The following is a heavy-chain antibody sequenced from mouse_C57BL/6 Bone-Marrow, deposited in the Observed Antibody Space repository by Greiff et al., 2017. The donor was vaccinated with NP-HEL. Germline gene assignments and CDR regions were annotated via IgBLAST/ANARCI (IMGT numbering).Heavy chain of an antibody. D-gene: IGHD1-1*01. CDR1: GFTFSSYA. CDR2: ISDGGSYT. Sequence: EVKLMESGGGLVKPGGSLKLSCAASGFTFSSYAMSWVRQTPEKRLEWVATISDGGSYTYYPDNVKGRFTISRDNAKNNLYLQMSHLKSEDTAMYYCAREDHYYGSSYYFDYWGQGTTLTVSS. V-gene: IGHV5-4*01. CDR3: AREDHYYGSSYYFDY. J-gene: IGHJ2*01.